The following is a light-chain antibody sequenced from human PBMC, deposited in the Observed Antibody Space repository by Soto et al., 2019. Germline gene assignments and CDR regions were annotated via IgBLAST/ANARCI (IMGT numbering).Light chain of an antibody. Sequence: SSVSASVGDRVTISCRASQGISNYVAWFQQKPGTVPKRLIYAASSLQSGVPSRFSGSGSGTEFTLTISSLQPEDFATDYCLQHNSYSWTFGQGTKVDIK. CDR2: AAS. CDR3: LQHNSYSWT. J-gene: IGKJ1*01. V-gene: IGKV1-17*03. CDR1: QGISNY.